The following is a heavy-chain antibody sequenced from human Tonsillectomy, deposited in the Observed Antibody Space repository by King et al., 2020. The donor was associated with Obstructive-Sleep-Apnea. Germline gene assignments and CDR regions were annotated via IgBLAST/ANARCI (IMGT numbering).Heavy chain of an antibody. J-gene: IGHJ4*02. CDR2: IYYSGST. CDR3: ARGEETYYSDY. Sequence: VQLQESGPGLVKPSQTLSLTCTVSGGSISSGGHYWSWIRQHPGKGLEWMGYIYYSGSTYYNPSLKSRVTMSVDTSKNQFSLKLSSVTAADTAVYYCARGEETYYSDYWGQGTLVTVSS. V-gene: IGHV4-31*03. CDR1: GGSISSGGHY.